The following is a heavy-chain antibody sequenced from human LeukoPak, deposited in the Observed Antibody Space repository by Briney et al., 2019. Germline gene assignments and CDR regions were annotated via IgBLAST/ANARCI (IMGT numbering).Heavy chain of an antibody. CDR2: IYYSGST. Sequence: SETLSLTCAVSGGSISSGGYSWSWIRQPPGKGLEWIGSIYYSGSTYYNPPLKSRVTISVDTSKNQFSLKLSSVTAADTAVYYCARATLGEWNYYYMDVWGKGTTVTVSS. D-gene: IGHD3-16*01. J-gene: IGHJ6*03. CDR3: ARATLGEWNYYYMDV. V-gene: IGHV4-39*07. CDR1: GGSISSGGYS.